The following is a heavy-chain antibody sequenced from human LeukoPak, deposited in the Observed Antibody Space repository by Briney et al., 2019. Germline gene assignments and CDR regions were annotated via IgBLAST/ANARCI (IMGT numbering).Heavy chain of an antibody. J-gene: IGHJ5*02. Sequence: SETLSLTCTVSGGSISSYYWSWIRQPAGKGLEWIVRIYSSGNTNYNPSLKSRVTMSVDTSKNQFSLELTSVTAADTAVYYCATEGRGSTWYNWFDPWGQGTLVTVSS. CDR1: GGSISSYY. V-gene: IGHV4-4*07. CDR3: ATEGRGSTWYNWFDP. CDR2: IYSSGNT. D-gene: IGHD6-13*01.